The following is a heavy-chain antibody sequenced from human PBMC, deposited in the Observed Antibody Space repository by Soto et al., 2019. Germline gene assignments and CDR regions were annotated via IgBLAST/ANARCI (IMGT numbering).Heavy chain of an antibody. Sequence: PSETLSLTCTVSGGPISSYYWSWIRQPPGKGLEWIGYIYYSGSTNYNPSLKSRVTISVDTAKNQFSLKLSSVTAADTAVYYCARHASSSWPFDYWGQGTLVTVSS. CDR1: GGPISSYY. D-gene: IGHD6-13*01. J-gene: IGHJ4*02. CDR2: IYYSGST. CDR3: ARHASSSWPFDY. V-gene: IGHV4-59*08.